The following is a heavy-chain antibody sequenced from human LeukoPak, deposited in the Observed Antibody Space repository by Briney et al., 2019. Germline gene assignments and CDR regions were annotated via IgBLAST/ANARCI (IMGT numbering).Heavy chain of an antibody. J-gene: IGHJ4*02. CDR1: GFTFDAFA. Sequence: GESLRLSCVASGFTFDAFAMSWVRQTPGKGLEWVGGIGNTETYYADSVKGRFTISRDNSKSTIYLYMKYLRAEDTALYYCARDGQAFNSNWDYFEYWGQGNPVTVSS. V-gene: IGHV3-23*01. CDR3: ARDGQAFNSNWDYFEY. D-gene: IGHD7-27*01. CDR2: IGNTET.